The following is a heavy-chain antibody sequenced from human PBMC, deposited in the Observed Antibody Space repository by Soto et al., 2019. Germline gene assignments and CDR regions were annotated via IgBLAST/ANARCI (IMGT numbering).Heavy chain of an antibody. D-gene: IGHD3-10*01. CDR3: ARDRGKDPWFGESPKTDAFDI. J-gene: IGHJ3*02. Sequence: PSETLSLTCTVSGGSISSSSYYWSWIRQHPGKGLEWIGYIYYSGSTYYNPSLKSRVTISVDTSKNQFSLKLSSVTAADTAVYYCARDRGKDPWFGESPKTDAFDIWGQGTMVTVSS. CDR1: GGSISSSSYY. V-gene: IGHV4-31*03. CDR2: IYYSGST.